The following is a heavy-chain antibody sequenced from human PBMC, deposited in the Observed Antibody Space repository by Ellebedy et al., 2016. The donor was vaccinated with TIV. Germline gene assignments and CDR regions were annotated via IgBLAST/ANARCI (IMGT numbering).Heavy chain of an antibody. D-gene: IGHD2-21*02. Sequence: ASVKVSCKASGYTFASYGISWMRQAPGQGLEWMGWISAYNGNTNYAQKFQGRVTITADKSTSTAYMELSSLRSEDTAVYYCARVVAYCGGDCPEFDYWGQGTLVTVSS. CDR3: ARVVAYCGGDCPEFDY. CDR2: ISAYNGNT. J-gene: IGHJ4*02. CDR1: GYTFASYG. V-gene: IGHV1-18*01.